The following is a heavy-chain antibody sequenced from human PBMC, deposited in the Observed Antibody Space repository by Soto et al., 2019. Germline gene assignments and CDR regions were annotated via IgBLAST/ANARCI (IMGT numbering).Heavy chain of an antibody. J-gene: IGHJ4*02. CDR1: GFTFSSYG. V-gene: IGHV3-30*18. CDR2: ISYDGSIQ. CDR3: AKEIRAYSSSWSFDY. D-gene: IGHD6-13*01. Sequence: QVQLVESGGGVVQPGRSLRLSCAASGFTFSSYGMHWVRQAPGEGLEWVVVISYDGSIQYYTDSAKGRFTISRDNSKSTLYLQMNSLRAEDTVVYYCAKEIRAYSSSWSFDYWGQGTLVTVSS.